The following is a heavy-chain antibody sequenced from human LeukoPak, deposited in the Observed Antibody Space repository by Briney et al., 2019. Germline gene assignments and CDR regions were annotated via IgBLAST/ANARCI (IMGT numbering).Heavy chain of an antibody. V-gene: IGHV1-8*02. CDR1: EYTFAGYY. J-gene: IGHJ4*02. D-gene: IGHD3-10*01. CDR3: ARANYYGSGKKDLDY. Sequence: ASVKVSCKASEYTFAGYYIHWVRQAPGQGLEWMGWMNPNSGNTGYAQKFQGRVTMTRNTSMSTAYMELNSLRSEDTAVYYCARANYYGSGKKDLDYWGQGTPVTVSS. CDR2: MNPNSGNT.